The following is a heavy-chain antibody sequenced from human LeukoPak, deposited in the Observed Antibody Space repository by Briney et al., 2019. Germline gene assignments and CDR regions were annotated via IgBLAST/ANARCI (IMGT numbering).Heavy chain of an antibody. CDR2: ISSSGNLI. Sequence: GGSLRLSCAASGFTFSDYYMSWIRQAPGKGLEWVSYISSSGNLIYYADSVRGRFTVSRDNAKNSLYLQMNSLRAEDTAVYYCARVTPSGSYSSRNFDYWGQGTLVTVSS. V-gene: IGHV3-11*04. D-gene: IGHD1-26*01. CDR3: ARVTPSGSYSSRNFDY. CDR1: GFTFSDYY. J-gene: IGHJ4*02.